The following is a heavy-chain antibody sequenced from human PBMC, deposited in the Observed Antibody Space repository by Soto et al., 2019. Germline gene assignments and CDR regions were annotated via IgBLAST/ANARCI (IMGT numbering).Heavy chain of an antibody. D-gene: IGHD1-26*01. CDR3: ARMRGSYDFDY. CDR2: ITSSTGYI. J-gene: IGHJ4*02. V-gene: IGHV3-21*01. Sequence: EVQLVESGGGLVKPGGSLRLSCAASGFTFSSYSMNWVRQAPGEGLEWVSSITSSTGYIDYADSVKGRFTISRDNAKNSLYLQMNSLRAEDTAVYYCARMRGSYDFDYWGQGTLVTVSS. CDR1: GFTFSSYS.